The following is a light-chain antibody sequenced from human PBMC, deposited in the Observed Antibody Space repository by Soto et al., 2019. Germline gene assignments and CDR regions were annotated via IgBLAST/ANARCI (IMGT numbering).Light chain of an antibody. CDR3: TSYTNRYTYV. J-gene: IGLJ1*01. CDR1: SSDVGGYDY. V-gene: IGLV2-14*01. Sequence: QSALTQPASVSGSPGQSITISCTGTSSDVGGYDYVGWYQQHPGKAPKLMIYNVYNRPSGVSFRFSGSKSGNTASLTISGLQTEDDADYYCTSYTNRYTYVFGTGTKLTVL. CDR2: NVY.